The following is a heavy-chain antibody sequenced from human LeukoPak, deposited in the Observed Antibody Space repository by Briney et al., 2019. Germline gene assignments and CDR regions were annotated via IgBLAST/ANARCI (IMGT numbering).Heavy chain of an antibody. D-gene: IGHD3-22*01. V-gene: IGHV5-51*01. J-gene: IGHJ4*02. CDR1: GYGFTSYW. CDR3: ARMTNYDSSGYYYFDY. Sequence: AESLQISCKGSGYGFTSYWIGWVRQMPGKGLEWMGIIYPGDSDTRYSPSFQGQVTISADKSISTAYLQWSSLKASDTAMYYCARMTNYDSSGYYYFDYWGQGTLVTVSS. CDR2: IYPGDSDT.